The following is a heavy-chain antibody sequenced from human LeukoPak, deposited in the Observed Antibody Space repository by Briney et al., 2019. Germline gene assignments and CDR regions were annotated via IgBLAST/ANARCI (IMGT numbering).Heavy chain of an antibody. V-gene: IGHV3-48*01. CDR1: GFTFSNYT. D-gene: IGHD2-15*01. Sequence: GGSLRLSCAASGFTFSNYTFTWVRQAPGKGLEWVSYISSGSTAIYYADSVRGRFTISRDNAKNSLYLQMNSLGVEDTAVYYCARVGRYCSGGSCYDWFDPWGQGTLVTVSS. CDR3: ARVGRYCSGGSCYDWFDP. J-gene: IGHJ5*02. CDR2: ISSGSTAI.